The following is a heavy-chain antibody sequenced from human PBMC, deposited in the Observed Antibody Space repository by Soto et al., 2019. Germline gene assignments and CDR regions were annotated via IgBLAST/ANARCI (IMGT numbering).Heavy chain of an antibody. CDR3: ARDYDSSGYTFDY. Sequence: GGSLSLSCAASGFTFSSYWMSWVRQAPGKGLEWVANIKQDGSEKYYVDSVKGRFTISRDNAKNSLYLQMNSLRAEDTAVYYCARDYDSSGYTFDYWGQGTLVTVSS. V-gene: IGHV3-7*01. D-gene: IGHD3-22*01. CDR1: GFTFSSYW. J-gene: IGHJ4*02. CDR2: IKQDGSEK.